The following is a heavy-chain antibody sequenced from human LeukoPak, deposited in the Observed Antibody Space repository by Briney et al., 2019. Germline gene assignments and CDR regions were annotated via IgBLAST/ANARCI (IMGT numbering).Heavy chain of an antibody. Sequence: PSETLSLTCAVYGGSFSGYYWSWLRQPPGKGLEWIGGIYHSGSTNYNPSLKSRVTIAVDTSKNQFSLKLSCVTAADTAVYYGALDPNSASGIPPSWFDPWGQGTLVTVSS. CDR1: GGSFSGYY. V-gene: IGHV4-34*01. CDR3: ALDPNSASGIPPSWFDP. D-gene: IGHD6-13*01. CDR2: IYHSGST. J-gene: IGHJ5*02.